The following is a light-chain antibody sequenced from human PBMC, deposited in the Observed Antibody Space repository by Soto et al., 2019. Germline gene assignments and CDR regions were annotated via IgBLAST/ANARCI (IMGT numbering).Light chain of an antibody. J-gene: IGKJ1*01. CDR1: QSVSSN. CDR3: QQYNNWPVT. V-gene: IGKV3-15*01. Sequence: EIVMTQSPATLSVSPGERATLSCRASQSVSSNLAWYLQKPGQAPRLLIYGASTRATGIPARFSGSGSGTEFTLTLSSLQSEDFAVYYCQQYNNWPVTFGHGTKVEIK. CDR2: GAS.